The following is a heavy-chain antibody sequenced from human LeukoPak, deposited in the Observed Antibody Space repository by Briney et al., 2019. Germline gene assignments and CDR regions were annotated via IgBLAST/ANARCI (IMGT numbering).Heavy chain of an antibody. CDR2: IYYSGST. CDR3: ASPRSYYDSSGYYIS. Sequence: TSETLSLTCAVYGESFTGYFWSWIRQPPGKGLEWIGYIYYSGSTNYNPSLKSRVTISVDTSKNQFSLKLSSVTAADTAVYYCASPRSYYDSSGYYISWGQGTLVTVSS. J-gene: IGHJ5*02. D-gene: IGHD3-22*01. V-gene: IGHV4-59*01. CDR1: GESFTGYF.